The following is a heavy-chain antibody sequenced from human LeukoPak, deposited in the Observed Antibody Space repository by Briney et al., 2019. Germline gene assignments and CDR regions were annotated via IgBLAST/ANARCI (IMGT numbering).Heavy chain of an antibody. J-gene: IGHJ4*02. CDR2: ISGRGRGGST. CDR3: AKVGIDGSGPFDH. CDR1: GFTFSSFA. V-gene: IGHV3-23*01. D-gene: IGHD3-10*01. Sequence: GGSLRLSCAASGFTFSSFALSWVRQAPGKGLEWVSAISGRGRGGSTYYADSVKGRFTISRDNSKNTLYLQMNSLRAEDTAVYYCAKVGIDGSGPFDHWGQGTLVTVSS.